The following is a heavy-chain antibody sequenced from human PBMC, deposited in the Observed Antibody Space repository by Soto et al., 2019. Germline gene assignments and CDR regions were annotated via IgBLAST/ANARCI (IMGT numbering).Heavy chain of an antibody. J-gene: IGHJ4*02. CDR3: ARDESYDSSGYYDY. CDR1: GYTFPNYV. V-gene: IGHV1-18*01. CDR2: ISAYDGNT. Sequence: ASVKVSCKASGYTFPNYVISWVRQAPGQGLEWMGWISAYDGNTNYAQKLQGRVTMTTDTSTSTAYMELRSLRSGDTAVYYCARDESYDSSGYYDYWGQGTLVTVSS. D-gene: IGHD3-22*01.